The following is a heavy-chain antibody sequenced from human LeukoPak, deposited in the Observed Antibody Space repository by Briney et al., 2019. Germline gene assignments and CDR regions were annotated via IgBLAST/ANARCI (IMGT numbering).Heavy chain of an antibody. CDR1: GYTFTSYD. CDR2: MNPNSGNT. CDR3: ARERGYCSSTSCYTRWFDP. V-gene: IGHV1-8*01. Sequence: ASVKVSCKASGYTFTSYDINWVRQATGQGLEWMGWMNPNSGNTGYAQKFQGTVTMTRNTSISTAYMELSSLRSEATAVYYCARERGYCSSTSCYTRWFDPWGQGTLVTVSS. D-gene: IGHD2-2*02. J-gene: IGHJ5*02.